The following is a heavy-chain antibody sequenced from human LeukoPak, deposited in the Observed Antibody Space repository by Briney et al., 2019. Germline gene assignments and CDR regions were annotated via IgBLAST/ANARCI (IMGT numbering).Heavy chain of an antibody. CDR1: GGSFSGYY. CDR2: VNHGGST. Sequence: SETLSLTCAVYGGSFSGYYWSWIRQPPGKGLEWTGYVNHGGSTDYNPSLKSRVTISVDTSKNQFSLKLSAVTAADTAVYYCAKTPTALVRGGYYFDNWGQGTLVTVSS. J-gene: IGHJ4*02. D-gene: IGHD6-6*01. V-gene: IGHV4-34*01. CDR3: AKTPTALVRGGYYFDN.